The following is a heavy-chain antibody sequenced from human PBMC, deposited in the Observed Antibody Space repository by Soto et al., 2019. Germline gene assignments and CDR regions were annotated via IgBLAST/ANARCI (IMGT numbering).Heavy chain of an antibody. J-gene: IGHJ4*02. D-gene: IGHD2-21*01. Sequence: QVQLVESGGGVVQPGRSLRLSCAASGFTFSSYGMHWVRQAPGKGLEWVAVIWYDGSNKYYADSVKGRFTISRDNSKNTLYLKMNSLRAEDTAVYYCARAVEIARTASYYFDYWGQGTLVTVSS. CDR2: IWYDGSNK. CDR1: GFTFSSYG. CDR3: ARAVEIARTASYYFDY. V-gene: IGHV3-33*01.